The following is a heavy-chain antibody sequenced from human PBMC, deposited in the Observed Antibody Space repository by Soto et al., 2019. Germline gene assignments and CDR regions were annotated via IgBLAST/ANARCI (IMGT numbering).Heavy chain of an antibody. CDR2: VYYTGTA. Sequence: SETLSLTCNASGPSISSYVYISVRQPPGKGLEWIGSVYYTGTADYNPSLMSRVTISVDTSKTQFSLNLRSVTAADTAVYYCARDLAAVPRAFDYWGRGTLVTASS. CDR3: ARDLAAVPRAFDY. D-gene: IGHD6-13*01. CDR1: GPSISSYV. J-gene: IGHJ4*02. V-gene: IGHV4-59*01.